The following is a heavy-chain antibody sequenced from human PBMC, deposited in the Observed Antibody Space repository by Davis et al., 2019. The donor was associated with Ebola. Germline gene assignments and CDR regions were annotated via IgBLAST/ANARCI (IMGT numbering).Heavy chain of an antibody. J-gene: IGHJ4*02. CDR3: ARDWGDSGELFDY. V-gene: IGHV3-7*01. Sequence: GGSLRLSCAASGLIFNNYWMSWIRQAPGKGPEWVAIIKEDGGEKYYVDSVKGRFTISRDNAKNSLFLEMNSLRVEDTVIYYCARDWGDSGELFDYWGQGTLVTVSS. CDR2: IKEDGGEK. CDR1: GLIFNNYW. D-gene: IGHD3-10*01.